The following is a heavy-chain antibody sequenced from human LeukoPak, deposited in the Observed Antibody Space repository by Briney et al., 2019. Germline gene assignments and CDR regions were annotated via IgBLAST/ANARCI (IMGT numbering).Heavy chain of an antibody. CDR2: ISAQSGNT. V-gene: IGHV1-18*01. CDR1: GYTFATYL. J-gene: IGHJ5*01. Sequence: ASVKVSCKASGYTFATYLISWVRQAPGQGLEWMGRISAQSGNTNYAQNVQGRASLATDAATGTAYMELRSLRFDDTAIYYCARSDYYDSSGYDSWGQGTLVTV. CDR3: ARSDYYDSSGYDS. D-gene: IGHD3-22*01.